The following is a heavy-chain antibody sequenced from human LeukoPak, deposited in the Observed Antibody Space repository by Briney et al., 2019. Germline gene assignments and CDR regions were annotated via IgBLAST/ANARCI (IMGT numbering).Heavy chain of an antibody. CDR2: IYYSGST. CDR3: AGADYYDSSPDAFDI. Sequence: ASQTLSLTCTVSGGSISSGDYYWSWIRQPPGKGLEWIGYIYYSGSTYYNPSLKSRVTISVDTSKNQFSLKLSSVTAADTAVYYCAGADYYDSSPDAFDIWGQGTMVTVSS. CDR1: GGSISSGDYY. V-gene: IGHV4-30-4*01. D-gene: IGHD3-22*01. J-gene: IGHJ3*02.